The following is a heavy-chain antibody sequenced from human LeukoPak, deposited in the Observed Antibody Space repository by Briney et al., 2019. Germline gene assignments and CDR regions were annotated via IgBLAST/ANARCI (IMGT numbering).Heavy chain of an antibody. CDR1: GFTFSSYA. CDR2: ISGSGGST. V-gene: IGHV3-23*01. CDR3: ARGGHYDAFDI. Sequence: PGGSLRLSCAASGFTFSSYAMSWVRQAPGKGLEWVSAISGSGGSTYYADSVKGRFTISRDNAKNSLYLQMNSLRAEDAAAYYCARGGHYDAFDIWGQGTMVTVSS. J-gene: IGHJ3*02.